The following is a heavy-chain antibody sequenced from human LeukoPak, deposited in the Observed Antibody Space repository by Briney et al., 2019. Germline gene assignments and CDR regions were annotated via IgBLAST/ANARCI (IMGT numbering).Heavy chain of an antibody. Sequence: ASVKVSCKASGGTFSSYAISWVRQAPGQGLEWMGGIIPIFGTANYAQKFQGRVTITADESTSTAYMELSNLRSEDTAVYYCALIRYCSSTSCYCHYYYYMDVWGKGTTVTVSS. CDR2: IIPIFGTA. V-gene: IGHV1-69*13. J-gene: IGHJ6*03. CDR3: ALIRYCSSTSCYCHYYYYMDV. CDR1: GGTFSSYA. D-gene: IGHD2-2*01.